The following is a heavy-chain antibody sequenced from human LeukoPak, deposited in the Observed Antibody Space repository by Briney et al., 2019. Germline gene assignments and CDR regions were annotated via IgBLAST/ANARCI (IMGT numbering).Heavy chain of an antibody. D-gene: IGHD6-13*01. V-gene: IGHV3-30*04. CDR1: GFTFSNYA. CDR3: AKDRAATDYHFDY. Sequence: GGSLRLSCVASGFTFSNYAMHWVRQAPGKGLEWVAVISYDGSNKYYTDSVKGRFTISRDNSKNMLYLQMNSLRGEDTGVYYCAKDRAATDYHFDYWGQGTLVTASS. J-gene: IGHJ4*02. CDR2: ISYDGSNK.